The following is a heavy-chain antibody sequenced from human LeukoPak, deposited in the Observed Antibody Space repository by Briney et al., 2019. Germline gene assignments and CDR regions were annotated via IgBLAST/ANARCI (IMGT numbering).Heavy chain of an antibody. CDR2: ISYDGSNK. D-gene: IGHD4-17*01. V-gene: IGHV3-30*04. J-gene: IGHJ4*02. Sequence: PERSLRLSCAASGFTFSSYAMHWVRQAPGKGLEWVAVISYDGSNKYYADSVKGRFTISRDNSKNTLYLQMNSLRAEDTAVYYCARGGDYLDYWGQGTLVTVSS. CDR1: GFTFSSYA. CDR3: ARGGDYLDY.